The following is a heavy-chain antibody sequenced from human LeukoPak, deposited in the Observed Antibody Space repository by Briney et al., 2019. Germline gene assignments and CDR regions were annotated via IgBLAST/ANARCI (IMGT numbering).Heavy chain of an antibody. Sequence: SQTLSLTCAISGDSVSSNSAAWNWIRQSPSRGLEWLGRTYYRSKWYNDYAVSVKSRITINPDTSKNQFSLQLNSVTPEDTAVYYCARMTYYYASGTYYNMEPYDYWGQGTLVTVSS. CDR2: TYYRSKWYN. J-gene: IGHJ4*02. CDR1: GDSVSSNSAA. V-gene: IGHV6-1*01. D-gene: IGHD3-10*01. CDR3: ARMTYYYASGTYYNMEPYDY.